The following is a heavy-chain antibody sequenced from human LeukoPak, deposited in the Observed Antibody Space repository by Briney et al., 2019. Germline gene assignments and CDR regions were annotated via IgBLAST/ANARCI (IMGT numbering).Heavy chain of an antibody. D-gene: IGHD3-22*01. V-gene: IGHV4-59*01. Sequence: PSETLSLTCTVSGGSISSYCWSWIRQPPGKGLEWIGNIYYSGSTNYNPSLKSRATISVDTSKNQFSLKLSSVTAADTAVYYCTRGSIAYYYMDVWGKGTTVTISS. CDR2: IYYSGST. CDR1: GGSISSYC. CDR3: TRGSIAYYYMDV. J-gene: IGHJ6*03.